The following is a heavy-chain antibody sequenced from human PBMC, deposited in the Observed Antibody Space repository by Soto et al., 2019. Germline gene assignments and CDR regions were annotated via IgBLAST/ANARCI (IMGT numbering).Heavy chain of an antibody. CDR3: ARGNTGCGNFDY. Sequence: GGSLRLSCAASGFTVTSYWMHWVRQAPGKGLVWVSRTSPAGSSTYYADFVRGRFTISKDTAKNTLYLQINSLGAEDTAVYYCARGNTGCGNFDYWGQGTLVTAPQ. CDR1: GFTVTSYW. J-gene: IGHJ4*02. CDR2: TSPAGSST. V-gene: IGHV3-74*01. D-gene: IGHD5-12*01.